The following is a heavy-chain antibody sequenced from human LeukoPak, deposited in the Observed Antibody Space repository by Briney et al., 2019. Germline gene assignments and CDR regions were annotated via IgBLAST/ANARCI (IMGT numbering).Heavy chain of an antibody. CDR1: GFIFSSYG. Sequence: PGGSLRLSCAASGFIFSSYGMHWVRQAPGKGLEWVAVISYDGSNKHYADSVKGRFTISRDNSKNTLYLQMNSLRAEDTAVYYYALVVFNYGSGSYSPFDYWGQGTLVTVSS. CDR3: ALVVFNYGSGSYSPFDY. J-gene: IGHJ4*02. D-gene: IGHD3-10*01. CDR2: ISYDGSNK. V-gene: IGHV3-30*03.